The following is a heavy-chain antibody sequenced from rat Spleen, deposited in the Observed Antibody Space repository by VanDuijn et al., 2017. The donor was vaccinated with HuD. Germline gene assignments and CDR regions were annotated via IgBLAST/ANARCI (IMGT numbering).Heavy chain of an antibody. D-gene: IGHD5-1*01. CDR2: ISTGGSRT. J-gene: IGHJ2*01. V-gene: IGHV5-27*01. CDR3: TRENWVFDY. CDR1: GFTFSNYG. Sequence: EVQLVESGGGLVQPGRSLKLSCAVSGFTFSNYGMAWVRQAPKKGLEWVATISTGGSRTYYPDSVKGRFTISRDNAKSTLYLQMNSLRSEDTATYYCTRENWVFDYWGQGVMVTVSS.